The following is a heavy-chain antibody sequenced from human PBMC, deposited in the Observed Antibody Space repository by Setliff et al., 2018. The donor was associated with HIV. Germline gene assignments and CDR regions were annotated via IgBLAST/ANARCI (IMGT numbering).Heavy chain of an antibody. CDR3: SAWGPRYSYAPYFFDS. CDR1: GDFISSGSYY. Sequence: SETLSLTCIVSGDFISSGSYYWGWIRQPPGKGLEWIGSIYYSGSTYYNPSLKTRVTISVDTSKNQFSLKLGSVTAADTAVYYCSAWGPRYSYAPYFFDSWGQGTLVTVSS. D-gene: IGHD5-18*01. CDR2: IYYSGST. V-gene: IGHV4-39*07. J-gene: IGHJ4*02.